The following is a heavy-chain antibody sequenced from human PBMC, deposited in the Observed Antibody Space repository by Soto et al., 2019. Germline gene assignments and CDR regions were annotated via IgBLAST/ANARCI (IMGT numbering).Heavy chain of an antibody. Sequence: SETLTLTCTVSAGSISSSSYYCGWIRQPPGKGLEWIGSIYYSGSTYYNSSLKSRVTISVDTTKNQFSLKLSYVNAADTAVYYCARLLPSITIFGVTYYYYLDIWGKGTMVTVSS. J-gene: IGHJ6*03. CDR3: ARLLPSITIFGVTYYYYLDI. D-gene: IGHD3-3*01. V-gene: IGHV4-39*01. CDR2: IYYSGST. CDR1: AGSISSSSYY.